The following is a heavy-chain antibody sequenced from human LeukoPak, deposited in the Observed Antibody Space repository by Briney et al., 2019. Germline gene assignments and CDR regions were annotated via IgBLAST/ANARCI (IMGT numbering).Heavy chain of an antibody. J-gene: IGHJ4*02. CDR3: AGPRSYSSSWYYFDY. V-gene: IGHV4-59*01. CDR1: GGSISSYY. CDR2: IYYSGST. Sequence: SETLSLTCTVSGGSISSYYWSWIRQPPGKGLEWIGYIYYSGSTNYNPSLKSRVTISVDTSKNQFSLKLSSVTAADTAVYYCAGPRSYSSSWYYFDYWGQGTLVTVSS. D-gene: IGHD6-13*01.